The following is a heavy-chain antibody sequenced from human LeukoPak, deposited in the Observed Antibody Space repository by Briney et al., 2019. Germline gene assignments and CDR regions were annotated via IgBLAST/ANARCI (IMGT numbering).Heavy chain of an antibody. Sequence: GGSLRLSCAASGFIFSNYAMSWVRQAPGKGPEWVSTIRGSDGTTYYADPVKGRFTISRDNSKNTLYLQMNSLRAEDTAVYYCAKGLGFGDNAFDIWGQGTMVTVSS. V-gene: IGHV3-23*01. CDR1: GFIFSNYA. CDR2: IRGSDGTT. CDR3: AKGLGFGDNAFDI. D-gene: IGHD3-10*01. J-gene: IGHJ3*02.